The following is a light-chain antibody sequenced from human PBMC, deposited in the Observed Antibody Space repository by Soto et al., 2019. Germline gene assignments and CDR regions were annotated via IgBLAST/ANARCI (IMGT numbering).Light chain of an antibody. J-gene: IGKJ4*01. CDR2: GDS. V-gene: IGKV3D-15*01. Sequence: EIVLTQSPGTLSLFPGERATLSCRASQSVSSYLAWYQQKPGQAPRLLVYGDSNRATGIPDRISGSGSGTEFNLTISSLQSEDFGVYYCQQYNNWPRATFGGGTKVDIK. CDR1: QSVSSY. CDR3: QQYNNWPRAT.